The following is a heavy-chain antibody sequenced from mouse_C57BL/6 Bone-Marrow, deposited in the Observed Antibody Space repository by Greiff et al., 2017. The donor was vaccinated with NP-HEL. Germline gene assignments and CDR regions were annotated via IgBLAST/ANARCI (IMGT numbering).Heavy chain of an antibody. CDR2: FYPGRGSI. CDR3: ARHEMVYSNYEDYAMDY. V-gene: IGHV1-62-2*01. Sequence: QVHVKQSGAELVKPGASVKLSCKALGYTFPEYTIHWVKQRPGQGLEWIGWFYPGRGSIKYNEKFKDKATLNADKSSSTVSMELSRLTSEDSAVYFCARHEMVYSNYEDYAMDYWGQGTSVTVSS. J-gene: IGHJ4*01. D-gene: IGHD2-5*01. CDR1: GYTFPEYT.